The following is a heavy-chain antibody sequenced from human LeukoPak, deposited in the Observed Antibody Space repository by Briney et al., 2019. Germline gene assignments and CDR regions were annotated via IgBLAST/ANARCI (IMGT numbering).Heavy chain of an antibody. Sequence: GRSPRLSCAASGFTFSSYAMHWVRQAPGKGLEWVAVISYDGSNKYYADSVKGRFTISRDNSKNTLYLQMNSLRAEDTAVYYCARERAGGDAFDIWGQGTMVTVYS. D-gene: IGHD3-10*01. CDR2: ISYDGSNK. CDR3: ARERAGGDAFDI. CDR1: GFTFSSYA. J-gene: IGHJ3*02. V-gene: IGHV3-30*01.